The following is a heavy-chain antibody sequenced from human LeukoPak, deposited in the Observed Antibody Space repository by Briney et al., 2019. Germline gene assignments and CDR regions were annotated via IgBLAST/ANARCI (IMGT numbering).Heavy chain of an antibody. CDR3: ARAETTVARGWFDP. D-gene: IGHD4-23*01. Sequence: GGSLRLSCAASGFTFSSYSINWVRQAPGKGLEWVSSISSSSSYIYYADSVKGRFTLSRDNAKNSLYLQMNSLRAEDTAVYYCARAETTVARGWFDPWGQGTLVTVSS. V-gene: IGHV3-21*01. J-gene: IGHJ5*02. CDR1: GFTFSSYS. CDR2: ISSSSSYI.